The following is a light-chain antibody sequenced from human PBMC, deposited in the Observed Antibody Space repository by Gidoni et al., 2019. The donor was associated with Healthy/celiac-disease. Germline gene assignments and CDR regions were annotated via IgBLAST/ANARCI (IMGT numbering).Light chain of an antibody. J-gene: IGKJ4*01. CDR1: QSVSSN. V-gene: IGKV3-15*01. CDR2: GAS. Sequence: EIVMTQSPATLSVSPGERATLSCRASQSVSSNLAWYQQKPGQAPRLLIYGASYRATGIPARFSGSGSGTEFTLTISSLQSEDFAVYYCQQYNNWPWLTFGGGTKVEIK. CDR3: QQYNNWPWLT.